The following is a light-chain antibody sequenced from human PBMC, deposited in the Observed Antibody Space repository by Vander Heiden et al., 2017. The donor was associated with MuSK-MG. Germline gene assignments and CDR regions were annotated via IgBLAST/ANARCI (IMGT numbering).Light chain of an antibody. CDR2: EVS. J-gene: IGKJ1*01. CDR1: QSLLHSDGKTY. Sequence: DIVMTQTRLSLSVTPGQPASISCKSSQSLLHSDGKTYLYWYLQTPGQPPHLLIYEVSSRFSRAPDRFSGSASGKDFPLKISRVAAEDVGVYYCMQSIQLPRTFGQGTKVEIK. CDR3: MQSIQLPRT. V-gene: IGKV2D-29*01.